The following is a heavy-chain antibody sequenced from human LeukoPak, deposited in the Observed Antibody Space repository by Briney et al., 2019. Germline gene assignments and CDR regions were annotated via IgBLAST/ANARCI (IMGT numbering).Heavy chain of an antibody. V-gene: IGHV4-4*09. Sequence: PSETLSLTCTVSGGSISSYYWSWLRQPPGKGLEWIGYIYPSGSTNYNPSLKSRVTISVDTSKSQFSLKLSSVTAADTAVYYCARHRLGYDFWSGYSDYYYMDVWGKGTTVTVSS. CDR2: IYPSGST. CDR1: GGSISSYY. CDR3: ARHRLGYDFWSGYSDYYYMDV. D-gene: IGHD3-3*01. J-gene: IGHJ6*03.